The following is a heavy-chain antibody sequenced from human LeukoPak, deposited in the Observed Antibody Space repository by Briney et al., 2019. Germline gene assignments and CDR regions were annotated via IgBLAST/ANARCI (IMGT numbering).Heavy chain of an antibody. CDR1: GGSFSGYY. J-gene: IGHJ6*03. CDR3: ARGFWSGYYTTYYYYYMDV. V-gene: IGHV4-31*11. D-gene: IGHD3-3*01. CDR2: IYYSGST. Sequence: SETLSLTCAVYGGSFSGYYGSWIRQHPGKGPEWIGYIYYSGSTYYNPSLKSRVTISVDTSKNQFSLKLSSVTAADTAVYYCARGFWSGYYTTYYYYYMDVWGKGTTVTVSS.